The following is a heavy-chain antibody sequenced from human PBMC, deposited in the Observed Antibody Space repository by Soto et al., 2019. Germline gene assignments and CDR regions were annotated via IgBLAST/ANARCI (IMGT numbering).Heavy chain of an antibody. CDR1: GFTFGIHW. V-gene: IGHV3-7*03. CDR2: IKPDGSEK. D-gene: IGHD2-2*02. Sequence: GGSLRLSCAASGFTFGIHWMTWVRQAPGKGLEWVTRIKPDGSEKYYVDSVKGRFTISRDNAKNSLYLQMNSLRPEDTAVYDCARVATPISRNDHLGQGTLVTVSS. J-gene: IGHJ4*02. CDR3: ARVATPISRNDH.